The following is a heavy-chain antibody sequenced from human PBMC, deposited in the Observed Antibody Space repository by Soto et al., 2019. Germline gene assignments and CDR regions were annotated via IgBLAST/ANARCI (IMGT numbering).Heavy chain of an antibody. CDR3: ARAGSCSGGSCYYYYYYMDV. J-gene: IGHJ6*03. D-gene: IGHD2-15*01. CDR1: GFTFSSYA. V-gene: IGHV3-64*01. Sequence: GGSLRLSCAASGFTFSSYAMHWVRQAPGKGLEYVSAISSNGGSTYYANSVKGRFTISRDNSKNTLYLQMGSLRAEDMAVYYCARAGSCSGGSCYYYYYYMDVWGKGTTVTVSS. CDR2: ISSNGGST.